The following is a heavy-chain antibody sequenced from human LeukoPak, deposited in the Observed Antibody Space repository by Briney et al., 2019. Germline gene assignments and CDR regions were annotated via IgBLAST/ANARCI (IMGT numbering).Heavy chain of an antibody. Sequence: PSQTLSLTCTVSGGSISSGSYYWSWIRQPAGKGLEWIGRIHTSGSTNYNPSLKSRVTISVDTSKNQFSLKLSSVTAADTAVYYCARTFGELLYIDYWGQGTLVTVSS. D-gene: IGHD3-10*01. CDR1: GGSISSGSYY. CDR2: IHTSGST. V-gene: IGHV4-61*02. J-gene: IGHJ4*02. CDR3: ARTFGELLYIDY.